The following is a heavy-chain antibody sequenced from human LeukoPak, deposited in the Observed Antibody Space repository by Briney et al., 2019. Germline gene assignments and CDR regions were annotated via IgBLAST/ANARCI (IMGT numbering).Heavy chain of an antibody. J-gene: IGHJ3*01. Sequence: SGGSLRLSCAASGFTFPNYVMSWVRQAPGKGLEWGSGISGSGDNTYYADSVKGRFTISRDNSKNTLYLQMNSLRAEDAAVYYCANEYSKGDVWGQGTMVTVSS. CDR2: ISGSGDNT. CDR1: GFTFPNYV. D-gene: IGHD4-11*01. V-gene: IGHV3-23*01. CDR3: ANEYSKGDV.